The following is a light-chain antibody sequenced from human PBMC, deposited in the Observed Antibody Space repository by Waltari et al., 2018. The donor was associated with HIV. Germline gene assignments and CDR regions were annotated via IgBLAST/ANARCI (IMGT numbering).Light chain of an antibody. Sequence: QSVLPQPPSASGTPGQRVSIPCSGRSPNIGSNYVYWYQQLPGTAPKLLTYSNNRRPSGVTDRFAGAKSGAAASLAISGRRCEDEADYYWEAWEDSLSGEVFGGGTKLTVL. V-gene: IGLV1-47*02. CDR2: SNN. CDR1: SPNIGSNY. J-gene: IGLJ2*01. CDR3: EAWEDSLSGEV.